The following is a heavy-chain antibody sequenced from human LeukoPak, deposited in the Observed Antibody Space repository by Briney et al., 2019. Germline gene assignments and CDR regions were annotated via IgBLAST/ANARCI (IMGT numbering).Heavy chain of an antibody. CDR1: GGSFSGYY. J-gene: IGHJ3*02. Sequence: SETLSLTCAVYGGSFSGYYWSWIRQPPGKGLEWIGEINHSGSTNYNPSLKSRVTISVDTSKNQFSLKLSSVTAADTAVYYCARSGDVAARDDAFDIWGQGTMVTVSS. CDR3: ARSGDVAARDDAFDI. D-gene: IGHD6-6*01. V-gene: IGHV4-34*01. CDR2: INHSGST.